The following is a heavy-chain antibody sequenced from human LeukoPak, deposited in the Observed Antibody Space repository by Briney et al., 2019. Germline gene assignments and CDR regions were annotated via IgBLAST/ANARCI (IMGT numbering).Heavy chain of an antibody. CDR3: AKENILTGYYSLDY. D-gene: IGHD3-9*01. Sequence: SGGSLRLSCAASGFTFSSYWMHWVRQAPGKGLEWVSGISWNSGSIGYADSVKGRFTISRDNAKNSLYLQMNSLSAEDTALYYCAKENILTGYYSLDYWGQGTLVTVSS. V-gene: IGHV3-9*01. J-gene: IGHJ4*02. CDR1: GFTFSSYW. CDR2: ISWNSGSI.